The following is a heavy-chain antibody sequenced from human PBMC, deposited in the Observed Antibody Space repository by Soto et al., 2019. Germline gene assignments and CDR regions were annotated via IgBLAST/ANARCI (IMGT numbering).Heavy chain of an antibody. CDR3: ARDLLTRIQTYYYGMDV. D-gene: IGHD5-18*01. Sequence: GGSLRLSCAASGFTFSSHGMHWVRQAPGKGLEWVAVIWYDGSNKYYADSVKGRFTISRDNSKNTLYLQMNSLRAEDTAVYYCARDLLTRIQTYYYGMDVWGQGTTVTLSS. V-gene: IGHV3-33*01. J-gene: IGHJ6*02. CDR1: GFTFSSHG. CDR2: IWYDGSNK.